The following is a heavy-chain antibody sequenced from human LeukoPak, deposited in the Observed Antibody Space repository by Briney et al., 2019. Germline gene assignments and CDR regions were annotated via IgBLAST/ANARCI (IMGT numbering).Heavy chain of an antibody. D-gene: IGHD3-22*01. J-gene: IGHJ4*02. CDR1: GFAFTSYG. CDR2: IWYDGSNR. V-gene: IGHV3-33*01. Sequence: GGSLRLSCAASGFAFTSYGMHWVRQAPGKGLEWVAVIWYDGSNRQYADSVKGRFTISRDNSKNTLYLQMNSLGAEDTAVYYCARDFGFSPSSGYSFDYWGQGTLVTVSS. CDR3: ARDFGFSPSSGYSFDY.